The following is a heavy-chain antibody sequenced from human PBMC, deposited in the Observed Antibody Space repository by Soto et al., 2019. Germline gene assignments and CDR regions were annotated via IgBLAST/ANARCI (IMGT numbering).Heavy chain of an antibody. CDR1: GFTVSSNY. CDR2: IYSGGST. Sequence: GGSLRLSCAASGFTVSSNYMSWVRQAPGKGLEWVSVIYSGGSTYYADSVKGRFTISRDNSKNTLYLQMNSLRAEDTAVYYCARTSAAGKYYYGMDVWGQGTTVTVSS. J-gene: IGHJ6*02. CDR3: ARTSAAGKYYYGMDV. D-gene: IGHD6-13*01. V-gene: IGHV3-66*01.